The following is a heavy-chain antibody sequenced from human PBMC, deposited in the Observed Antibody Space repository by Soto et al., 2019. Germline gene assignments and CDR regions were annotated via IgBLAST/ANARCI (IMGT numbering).Heavy chain of an antibody. CDR1: GDSVSSNSVT. CDR3: TRGHWNGDFDY. CDR2: TYYRSRWYN. J-gene: IGHJ4*02. Sequence: SQTLSLTCAISGDSVSSNSVTCNWSRQSPSRGLEWLGRTYYRSRWYNDYAESVKSRITLRPDSSKNQFSLQLNSVTPEDTAVYYCTRGHWNGDFDYWGQGTQVTVSS. D-gene: IGHD1-1*01. V-gene: IGHV6-1*01.